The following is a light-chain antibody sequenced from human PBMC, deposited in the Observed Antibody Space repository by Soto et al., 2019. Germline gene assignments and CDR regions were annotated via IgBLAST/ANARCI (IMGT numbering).Light chain of an antibody. CDR1: ETINKN. J-gene: IGKJ2*01. Sequence: TQSPGTLSASVGDRVTITCRASETINKNLNWYQQKPGQAPNLLIYSASDFQSGVPSRFSGSGSGTEFTLTISGLQPEDFATYYCQQSFRTPYTFGQGTDLEI. CDR2: SAS. CDR3: QQSFRTPYT. V-gene: IGKV1-39*01.